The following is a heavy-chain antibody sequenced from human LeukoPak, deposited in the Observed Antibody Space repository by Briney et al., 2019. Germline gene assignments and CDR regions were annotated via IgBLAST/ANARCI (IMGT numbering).Heavy chain of an antibody. J-gene: IGHJ6*04. D-gene: IGHD3-10*01. CDR2: ISYDGSNK. Sequence: GTSLRLSCAASGFTFSSYDMHWVRQAPGKGLEWVAVISYDGSNKYYADSVKGRFTISSDNSKNTLYLQMNSLRAEDTAVYYCAKAKGRAWYYYGMDVWGKGTTVTVSS. CDR1: GFTFSSYD. V-gene: IGHV3-30*18. CDR3: AKAKGRAWYYYGMDV.